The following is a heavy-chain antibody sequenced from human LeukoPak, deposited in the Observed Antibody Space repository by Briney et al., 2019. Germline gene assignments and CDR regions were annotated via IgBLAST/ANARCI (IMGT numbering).Heavy chain of an antibody. Sequence: GGSLRLSCAASGFTFSSYSMHWVRQAPGKGLEWLAVISNDGNNEDYANSVKGRFTISRDTSKNTLYLQMNSLRVEDTAVYYCARVVVTLAAFDYWGQGTLVTVSS. CDR1: GFTFSSYS. CDR2: ISNDGNNE. J-gene: IGHJ4*02. CDR3: ARVVVTLAAFDY. D-gene: IGHD2-21*02. V-gene: IGHV3-30*04.